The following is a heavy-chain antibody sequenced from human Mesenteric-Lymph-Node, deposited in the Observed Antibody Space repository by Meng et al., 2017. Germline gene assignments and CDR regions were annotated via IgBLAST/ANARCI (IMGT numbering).Heavy chain of an antibody. J-gene: IGHJ4*02. V-gene: IGHV4-30-4*01. Sequence: QVQLQDAGPGLVEPSQTLSLPCTVSGGSMSSGNYYWSWIRQPPGKGLEWIGYIHHSGSAYYNPSLKSRVSISVDTSKNQFSLNLNSMTAADTAVYYCASFDHIPRRNYFDYWGQGTLVTVSS. CDR3: ASFDHIPRRNYFDY. D-gene: IGHD2-21*01. CDR2: IHHSGSA. CDR1: GGSMSSGNYY.